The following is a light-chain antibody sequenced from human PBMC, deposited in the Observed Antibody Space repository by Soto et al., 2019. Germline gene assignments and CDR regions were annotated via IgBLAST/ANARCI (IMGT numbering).Light chain of an antibody. J-gene: IGKJ4*01. CDR2: GAS. CDR1: QNVLNN. V-gene: IGKV3D-15*01. CDR3: QQYNNWPLA. Sequence: EIVMTQSPATLSVSPGERATLSCRASQNVLNNVAWYQQNPGQPPRLLIYGASTRATGIPARFSGSGSGTDFTLTISSLQSEDFAVYYCQQYNNWPLAVGGGTKVDIK.